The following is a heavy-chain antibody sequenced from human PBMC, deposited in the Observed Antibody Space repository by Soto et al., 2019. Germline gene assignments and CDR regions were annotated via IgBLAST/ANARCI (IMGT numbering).Heavy chain of an antibody. CDR2: IDYSGRT. CDR3: ATQEVGGSYVYTFDP. D-gene: IGHD1-26*01. V-gene: IGHV4-39*01. J-gene: IGHJ5*02. Sequence: SETLSITCTVSCGSISGSSNNWGWIRQPPGKGLEWIGSIDYSGRTHYNPSLKSRVTISVDTSKNQFSLKLTSVTAADTAVYYCATQEVGGSYVYTFDPWGQGTLVTVSS. CDR1: CGSISGSSNN.